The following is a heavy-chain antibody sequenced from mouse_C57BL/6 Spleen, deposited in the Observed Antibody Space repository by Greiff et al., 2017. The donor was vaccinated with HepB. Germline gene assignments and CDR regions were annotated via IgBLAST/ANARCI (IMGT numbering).Heavy chain of an antibody. D-gene: IGHD2-3*01. CDR2: IYPRSGNT. V-gene: IGHV1-81*01. CDR1: GYTFTSYG. CDR3: AGAWDDYVDY. Sequence: VQLQQSGAELARPGASVKLSCKASGYTFTSYGISWVKQRTGQGLEWIGEIYPRSGNTYYNEKFKGKATLTADKSSSTAYMEIRDLTSTDSAVCFCAGAWDDYVDYWGQGTTLTVSS. J-gene: IGHJ2*01.